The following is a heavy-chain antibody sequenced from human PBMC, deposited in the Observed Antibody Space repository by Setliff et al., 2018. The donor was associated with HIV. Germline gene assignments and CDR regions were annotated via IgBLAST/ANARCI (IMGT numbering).Heavy chain of an antibody. V-gene: IGHV3-23*01. D-gene: IGHD6-13*01. CDR2: ISANVGTT. Sequence: GESLKISCTASGFTFGNYAMSWVRQVPGRGLEWVSSISANVGTTYFADSVQGRFTISRDDSANILYLHMNSLRVDDTAIYYCSKQGRGFFAAGSVDCWGRGTLVTSPQ. CDR3: SKQGRGFFAAGSVDC. CDR1: GFTFGNYA. J-gene: IGHJ4*02.